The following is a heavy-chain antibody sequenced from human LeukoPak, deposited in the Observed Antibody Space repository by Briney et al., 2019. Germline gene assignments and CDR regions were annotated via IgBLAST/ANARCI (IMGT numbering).Heavy chain of an antibody. Sequence: SETLSLTCAVSGYSISSGYYWGWIRQPPGKGLEWIGSIYHSGSTYYNPSLKSRVTISVDTFKNQFSLKLSSVTAADTAVYYCARLRHYYGSGSLNWFDPWGQGTLVTVSS. D-gene: IGHD3-10*01. CDR2: IYHSGST. CDR3: ARLRHYYGSGSLNWFDP. V-gene: IGHV4-38-2*01. CDR1: GYSISSGYY. J-gene: IGHJ5*02.